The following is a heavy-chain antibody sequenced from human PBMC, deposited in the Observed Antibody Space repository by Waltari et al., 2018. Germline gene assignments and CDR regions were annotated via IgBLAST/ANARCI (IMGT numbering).Heavy chain of an antibody. CDR3: ATYIGASVGTAAFDV. J-gene: IGHJ3*01. D-gene: IGHD5-12*01. Sequence: QLQLQESGPRLGRSSETLSRICRVSGVLITSNRHYWAWIRQSPGQGLDGIGTVSYSGTTYIRPSLKSRVSVSRDTSKTQVSLILGSVTAADMAVYYCATYIGASVGTAAFDVWGQGTMVTVSS. CDR1: GVLITSNRHY. V-gene: IGHV4-39*01. CDR2: VSYSGTT.